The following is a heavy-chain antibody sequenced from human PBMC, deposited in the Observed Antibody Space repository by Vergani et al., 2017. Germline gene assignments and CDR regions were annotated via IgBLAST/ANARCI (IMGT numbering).Heavy chain of an antibody. J-gene: IGHJ4*02. CDR3: TRGFCNGGSCYSVYYVFDF. D-gene: IGHD2-15*01. CDR1: GFTFGDYA. CDR2: IRSKAYGGTT. Sequence: EVQLVESGGGLVQPGRSLRLSCTASGFTFGDYAMSWFRQAPGKGLEWVGFIRSKAYGGTTQYAASVKGRFPISRDDSKSIAYLQMNSLKTEDTAVYYCTRGFCNGGSCYSVYYVFDFWGQGTLVTVSS. V-gene: IGHV3-49*03.